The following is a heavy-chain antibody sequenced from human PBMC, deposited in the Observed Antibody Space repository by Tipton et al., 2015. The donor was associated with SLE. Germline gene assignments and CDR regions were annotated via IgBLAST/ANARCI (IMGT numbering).Heavy chain of an antibody. V-gene: IGHV3-7*01. D-gene: IGHD1-1*01. CDR3: ARGPGSDSGTIHYYAMDV. Sequence: SLRLSCATSGLTFSTYWMSWARQAPGKGLEWVANIKEDGSDKYYVDSVKGRFTISRDNAKNSLYLQMDSLRVEDTAVYYCARGPGSDSGTIHYYAMDVWGQGTTVTVSS. CDR1: GLTFSTYW. J-gene: IGHJ6*02. CDR2: IKEDGSDK.